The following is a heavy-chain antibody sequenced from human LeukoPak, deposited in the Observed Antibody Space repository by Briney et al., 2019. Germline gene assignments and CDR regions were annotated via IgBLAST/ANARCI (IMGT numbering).Heavy chain of an antibody. Sequence: ASVKVSCKASGGTFSSYAISWVRQAPGQGLEWMGGIIPIFGTANYAQKSQGRVAITADESTSTAYMELSSLRSEDTAVYYCARITYYYDSSGYSPKEPSSGYYYYGMDVWGQGTTVTVSS. J-gene: IGHJ6*02. CDR2: IIPIFGTA. CDR3: ARITYYYDSSGYSPKEPSSGYYYYGMDV. CDR1: GGTFSSYA. V-gene: IGHV1-69*13. D-gene: IGHD3-22*01.